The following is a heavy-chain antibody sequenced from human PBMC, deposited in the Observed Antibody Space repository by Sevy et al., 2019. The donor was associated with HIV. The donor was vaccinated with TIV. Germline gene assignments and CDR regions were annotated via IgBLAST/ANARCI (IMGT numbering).Heavy chain of an antibody. V-gene: IGHV3-53*01. J-gene: IGHJ5*02. Sequence: GGSLRLSCAGSGFDVSNNYMSWVRQAPGKGLEWVSIIYSSGTTYYADSVKGRFTISRDKSKNTVYLQMSSLRADDTAFYHCARDYSRRPGWFEPWGQGTLVTVSS. CDR3: ARDYSRRPGWFEP. D-gene: IGHD6-13*01. CDR2: IYSSGTT. CDR1: GFDVSNNY.